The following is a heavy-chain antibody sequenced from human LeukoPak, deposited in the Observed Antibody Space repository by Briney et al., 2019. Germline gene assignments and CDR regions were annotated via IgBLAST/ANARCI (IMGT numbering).Heavy chain of an antibody. D-gene: IGHD1-26*01. V-gene: IGHV4-4*09. J-gene: IGHJ6*03. CDR2: IYTSGST. Sequence: SHTLSLTTTDTGRSTSSYYWSWIRQPPAKGQEWIGYIYTSGSTNYNPSLKSRVTISVDTSKNQFSLKLSSVTAADTAVYYCARRNGGSQAGRGNYYYYYYMDVWGKGTTVTVSS. CDR1: GRSTSSYY. CDR3: ARRNGGSQAGRGNYYYYYYMDV.